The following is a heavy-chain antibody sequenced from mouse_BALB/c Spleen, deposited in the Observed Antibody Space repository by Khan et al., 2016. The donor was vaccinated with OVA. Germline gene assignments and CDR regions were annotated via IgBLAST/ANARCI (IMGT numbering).Heavy chain of an antibody. CDR2: ISSGGHYT. CDR3: ARLAYYYNSEGFAY. V-gene: IGHV5-6*01. D-gene: IGHD1-1*02. J-gene: IGHJ3*01. CDR1: GFTFSTYG. Sequence: EVELVESGGDLVKTGGSLKLSCAASGFTFSTYGMSWVRQTPDKKLEWVATISSGGHYTYYIDSVKGRFTISRDNAKNILYLQMTSLRSEDTARYCGARLAYYYNSEGFAYWGQGTLGTVSA.